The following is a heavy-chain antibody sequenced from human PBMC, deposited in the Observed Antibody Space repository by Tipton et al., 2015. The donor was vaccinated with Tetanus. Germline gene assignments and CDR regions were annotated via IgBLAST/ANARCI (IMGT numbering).Heavy chain of an antibody. V-gene: IGHV4-59*01. CDR2: IFYSGRT. CDR1: GDSMTDFY. Sequence: GLVKPSETLSLTCNVSGDSMTDFYWSWIRQPPGKGLEWIAYIFYSGRTQYNPSLKSRVTISVDTAKNQFSLQLNSVTAADTAVYYCAGVTAQRTELYFEHWGQGTQVTVSS. D-gene: IGHD2-8*02. CDR3: AGVTAQRTELYFEH. J-gene: IGHJ1*01.